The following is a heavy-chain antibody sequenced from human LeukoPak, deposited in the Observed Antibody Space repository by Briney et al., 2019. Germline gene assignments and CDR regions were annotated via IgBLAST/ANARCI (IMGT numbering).Heavy chain of an antibody. CDR2: IYWNDDK. CDR3: AHRLYDSSGYYGGGSRGEVAFDI. CDR1: GFSLSTSGVG. D-gene: IGHD3-22*01. Sequence: SSPTLVKPTQTLTLTCTFSGFSLSTSGVGVGWIRQPPGKALEWLALIYWNDDKRYSPSLKSRLTITKDTSKNQVVLTMTNMDPVDTATYYCAHRLYDSSGYYGGGSRGEVAFDIWGQGTMVTVSS. V-gene: IGHV2-5*01. J-gene: IGHJ3*02.